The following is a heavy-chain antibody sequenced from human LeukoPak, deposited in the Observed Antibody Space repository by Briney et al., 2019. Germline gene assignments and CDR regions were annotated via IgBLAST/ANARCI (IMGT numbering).Heavy chain of an antibody. J-gene: IGHJ4*02. CDR2: ISSSSSTI. Sequence: PGGSLRLSCAASGFTFSSYSMNWVRQAPGKGLEWVSYISSSSSTIYYADSVKGRFTISRDNAKNSLYLQMNSLRAEDTAVYYCARVGVSSSLYYWGQGTLVTVSS. CDR3: ARVGVSSSLYY. D-gene: IGHD6-13*01. V-gene: IGHV3-48*01. CDR1: GFTFSSYS.